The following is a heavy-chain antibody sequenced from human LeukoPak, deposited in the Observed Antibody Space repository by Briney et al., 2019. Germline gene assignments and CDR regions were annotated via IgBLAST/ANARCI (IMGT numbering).Heavy chain of an antibody. D-gene: IGHD2-2*01. CDR2: ISGSGGST. V-gene: IGHV3-23*01. Sequence: GGSLRLSCAASGFTFSSYAMSWVRQAPGKGLEWVSAISGSGGSTYYADSVKGRFTISRDNSKNTLYLQMNGLRAEDTAVYYCATGNYCSSTSCHFDYWGQGTLVTVSS. CDR1: GFTFSSYA. CDR3: ATGNYCSSTSCHFDY. J-gene: IGHJ4*02.